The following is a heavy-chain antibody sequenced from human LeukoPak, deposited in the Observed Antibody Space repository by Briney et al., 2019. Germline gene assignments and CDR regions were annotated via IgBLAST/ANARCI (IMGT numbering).Heavy chain of an antibody. D-gene: IGHD1-26*01. J-gene: IGHJ4*02. CDR2: IYTSGST. Sequence: SETLSLTCTVSGGSISSYYWSWIRQPAGKGLEWIGRIYTSGSTSYNPSLKSRVTMSVDTSKNQFSLKLSSVTAADTAVYYCARELSGSYYEGYYFDYWGQGTLVTVSS. CDR3: ARELSGSYYEGYYFDY. V-gene: IGHV4-4*07. CDR1: GGSISSYY.